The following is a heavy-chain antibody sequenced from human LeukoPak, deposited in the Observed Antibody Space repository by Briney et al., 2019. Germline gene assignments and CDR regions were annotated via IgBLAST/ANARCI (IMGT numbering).Heavy chain of an antibody. CDR2: IYSGGST. CDR3: ARVGGSGSYYIHYGMDV. Sequence: PGGSLRLSCAASGFTVSSNYMSWVRQAPGKGLEWVSVIYSGGSTYYADSVKGRFTISRHNSKNTLYLQTNSLRAEDTAVYYCARVGGSGSYYIHYGMDVWGQGTTVTVSS. CDR1: GFTVSSNY. D-gene: IGHD3-10*01. V-gene: IGHV3-53*04. J-gene: IGHJ6*02.